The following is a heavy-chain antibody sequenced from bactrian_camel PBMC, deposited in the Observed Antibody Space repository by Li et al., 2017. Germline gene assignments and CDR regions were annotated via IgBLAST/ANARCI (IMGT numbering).Heavy chain of an antibody. V-gene: IGHV3-3*01. CDR2: IYVGGST. Sequence: HVQLVESGGGSVQAGGSLRLSCAASGFTYSRYSMGWFRHVHGKEREDVAVIYVGGSTYYDDSVKGRFTISKDNAKNTLYLQMNSLKPEDTGIYYCAAGDQLRRGVCARPFGYWGQGTQVTVS. D-gene: IGHD3*01. CDR3: AAGDQLRRGVCARPFGY. CDR1: GFTYSRYS. J-gene: IGHJ6*01.